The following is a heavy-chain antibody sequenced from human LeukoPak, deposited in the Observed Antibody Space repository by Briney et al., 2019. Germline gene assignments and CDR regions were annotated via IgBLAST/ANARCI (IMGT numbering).Heavy chain of an antibody. V-gene: IGHV3-7*01. CDR2: IKQDGSEK. J-gene: IGHJ6*03. CDR3: ARGNYDFWSGYYTISSYYYYYMDV. CDR1: GFTFSSYW. D-gene: IGHD3-3*01. Sequence: GGSLGLSCAASGFTFSSYWMSWVRQAPGKGLEWVANIKQDGSEKYYVDSVKGRFTISRDNAKNSLYLQMNSLRAEDTAVYYCARGNYDFWSGYYTISSYYYYYMDVWGKGTTVTVSS.